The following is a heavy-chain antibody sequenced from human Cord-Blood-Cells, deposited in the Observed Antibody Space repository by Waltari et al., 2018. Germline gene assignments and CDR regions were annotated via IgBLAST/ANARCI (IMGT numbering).Heavy chain of an antibody. CDR3: ARGQVGSDNWFDP. D-gene: IGHD3-10*01. CDR1: GFTFSSYS. Sequence: EVQLVESGGGLVQPGGSLRLSCAASGFTFSSYSMNRVGQAPGKGLEWVSYISSSSSTIYYADSVKGRFTISRDNAKNSLYLQMNSLRDEDTAVYYCARGQVGSDNWFDPWGQGTLVTVSS. V-gene: IGHV3-48*02. J-gene: IGHJ5*02. CDR2: ISSSSSTI.